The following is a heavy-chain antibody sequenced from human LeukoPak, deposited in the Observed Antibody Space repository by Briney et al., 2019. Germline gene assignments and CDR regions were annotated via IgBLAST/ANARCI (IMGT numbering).Heavy chain of an antibody. J-gene: IGHJ2*01. D-gene: IGHD4-17*01. CDR3: AKDYGDLSRYLDL. CDR1: GFTFSSYA. Sequence: PGGSLRLSCAASGFTFSSYAMSWVRQAPGKGLEWVSAISGSGGSTYYADSVKGRFTISRDNSKNTLYVQMNSLSAADTAVYYCAKDYGDLSRYLDLWGRGTLVTVPS. V-gene: IGHV3-23*01. CDR2: ISGSGGST.